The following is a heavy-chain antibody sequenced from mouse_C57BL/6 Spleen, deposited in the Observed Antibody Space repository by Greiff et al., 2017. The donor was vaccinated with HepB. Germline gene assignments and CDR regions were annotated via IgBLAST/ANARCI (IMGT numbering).Heavy chain of an antibody. CDR2: ISDGGSYT. CDR3: ARAHYYGNYVLAWFAY. D-gene: IGHD2-1*01. Sequence: EVQLVESGGGLVKPGGSLKLSCAASGFTFSSYAMSWVRQTPEKRLEWVATISDGGSYTYYPDNVKGRFTISRDNAKNNLYLQMSHLKSEDTAMYYCARAHYYGNYVLAWFAYWGQGTLVTVSA. CDR1: GFTFSSYA. J-gene: IGHJ3*01. V-gene: IGHV5-4*01.